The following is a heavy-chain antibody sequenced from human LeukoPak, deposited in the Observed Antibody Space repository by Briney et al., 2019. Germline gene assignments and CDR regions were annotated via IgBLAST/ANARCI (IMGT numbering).Heavy chain of an antibody. CDR2: IHHSGRT. CDR3: ARHMTGRIVDGSGFDF. CDR1: GASIRSAY. Sequence: PSETLSLTCTVSGASIRSAYWTWIRQPPGKGLEWIGYIHHSGRTIYNPSLESRGTISVDMSKNQFSLKLTSVTVADTAVYYGARHMTGRIVDGSGFDFWGQGGLV. V-gene: IGHV4-59*08. J-gene: IGHJ4*02. D-gene: IGHD3-10*01.